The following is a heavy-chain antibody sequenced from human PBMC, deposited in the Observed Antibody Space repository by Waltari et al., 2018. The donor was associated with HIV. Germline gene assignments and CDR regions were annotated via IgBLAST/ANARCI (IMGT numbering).Heavy chain of an antibody. Sequence: QVQLVESGGGVVQPGQSLRLSCAASGFVFRDDGMHWVRQAPGKGLEWLAIISNDGNKKDYADFAKGRFTISRDNYKNTLYLHMNSLRVDDTAVYSCAKITSVGPYDVFDIWGQGTMVTVS. CDR2: ISNDGNKK. CDR3: AKITSVGPYDVFDI. J-gene: IGHJ3*02. V-gene: IGHV3-30*18. D-gene: IGHD3-16*01. CDR1: GFVFRDDG.